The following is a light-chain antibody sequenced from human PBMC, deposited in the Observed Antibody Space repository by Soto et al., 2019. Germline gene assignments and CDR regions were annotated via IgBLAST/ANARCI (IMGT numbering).Light chain of an antibody. CDR2: KAS. V-gene: IGKV1-5*03. CDR3: QQSYSTPFT. CDR1: QTISSW. J-gene: IGKJ5*01. Sequence: DVQMTESPSTLSGSVGDRVTITCRASQTISSWLAWYQQKRGNAPKILIYKASTLKSGVPSRFRGSGSGTEFTLTISSLQPQHFETYYCQQSYSTPFTFGQGTRLEI.